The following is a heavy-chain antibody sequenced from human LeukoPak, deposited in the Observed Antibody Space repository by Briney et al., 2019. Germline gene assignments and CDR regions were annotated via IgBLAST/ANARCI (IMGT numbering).Heavy chain of an antibody. J-gene: IGHJ4*02. CDR1: GGSFSGYY. D-gene: IGHD3-3*01. CDR2: INHSGST. Sequence: SETLSLTCAVYGGSFSGYYWSWIRQPLGKGLEWIGEINHSGSTNYNPSLKSRVTISVDTSKNQFSLKLSSVTAADTAVYYCARFCTDYDFWSGYFNPYFDYWGQGTLVTVSS. CDR3: ARFCTDYDFWSGYFNPYFDY. V-gene: IGHV4-34*01.